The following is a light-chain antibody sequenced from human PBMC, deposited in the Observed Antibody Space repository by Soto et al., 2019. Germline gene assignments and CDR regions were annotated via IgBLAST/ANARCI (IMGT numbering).Light chain of an antibody. CDR1: GSDIGSYTL. Sequence: QSALTQPASVSGSPGQSITISCTGTGSDIGSYTLVSWYQQDPGKAPKLILYEATKRPSGVPDRFSGSKSDNTASLTVSGLQTEDEANYYCSSFGNGNLVIFGGGTKVTVL. V-gene: IGLV2-14*02. CDR3: SSFGNGNLVI. CDR2: EAT. J-gene: IGLJ2*01.